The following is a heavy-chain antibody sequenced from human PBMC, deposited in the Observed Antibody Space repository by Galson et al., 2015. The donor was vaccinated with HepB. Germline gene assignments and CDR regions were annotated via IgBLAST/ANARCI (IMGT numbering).Heavy chain of an antibody. J-gene: IGHJ6*02. CDR3: ARNPASYDYYNMDV. CDR2: ISAGSTGR. CDR1: GFSFSGHS. Sequence: SLRLSCAASGFSFSGHSMCWVRQAPGKGLEWVAYISAGSTGRYYGASVRGRFTISRDNAKNSVYLHMNNLRAEDTAVYYCARNPASYDYYNMDVWGRGTMVTVSS. D-gene: IGHD6-25*01. V-gene: IGHV3-48*01.